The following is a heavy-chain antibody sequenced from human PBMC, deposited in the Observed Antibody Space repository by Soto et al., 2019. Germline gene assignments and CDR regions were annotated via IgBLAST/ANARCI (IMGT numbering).Heavy chain of an antibody. CDR3: ARHPGDGLYYFDY. Sequence: QLQLQESGPGLVKPSETLSLTCTVSGGSISSSSYYWGWIRQPPGKGMEWIGRIYYSGSTYYNPSLNSRVTISLDTSKNQFALKLSSVTAADTAVYYCARHPGDGLYYFDYWGQGTLVTVSS. J-gene: IGHJ4*02. CDR1: GGSISSSSYY. CDR2: IYYSGST. V-gene: IGHV4-39*01. D-gene: IGHD2-8*01.